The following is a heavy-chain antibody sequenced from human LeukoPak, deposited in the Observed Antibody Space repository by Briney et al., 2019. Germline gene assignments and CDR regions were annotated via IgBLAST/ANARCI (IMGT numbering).Heavy chain of an antibody. CDR2: IYTSGST. CDR3: ARDLLGYCSGGSCYSHLYYYYGMDV. V-gene: IGHV4-4*07. CDR1: GGSISSYY. Sequence: SETLSLTCTVSGGSISSYYWSWTRQPAGKGLEWIGRIYTSGSTNYNPSLKSRVTMSVDTSKNQFSLKLSSVTAADTAVYYCARDLLGYCSGGSCYSHLYYYYGMDVWGQGTTVTVSS. D-gene: IGHD2-15*01. J-gene: IGHJ6*02.